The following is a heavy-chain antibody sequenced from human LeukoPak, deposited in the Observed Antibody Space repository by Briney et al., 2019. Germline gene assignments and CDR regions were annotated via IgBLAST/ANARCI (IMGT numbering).Heavy chain of an antibody. D-gene: IGHD1-26*01. CDR2: IIPIFGTA. CDR1: GGTFSSYA. J-gene: IGHJ4*02. CDR3: AKDRDRGELPNY. Sequence: SVKVSCKASGGTFSSYAISWVRQAPGQGLEWMGGIIPIFGTANYAQKFQGRVTITADESTSTAYMELSSLRAEDTAVYYCAKDRDRGELPNYWGQGTLVTVSS. V-gene: IGHV1-69*13.